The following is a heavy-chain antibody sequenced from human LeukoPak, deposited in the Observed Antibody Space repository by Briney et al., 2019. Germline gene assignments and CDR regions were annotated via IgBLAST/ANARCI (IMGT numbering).Heavy chain of an antibody. CDR3: ARRGPSGDYDY. CDR1: GGSISSYY. V-gene: IGHV4-59*08. Sequence: PSETLSLTCTVSGGSISSYYWSWIRQPPGKGLEWIGYIYYSGSTNYNPSLKSRVTISVDTSKNQFSLKLSSVTAADTAVYYCARRGPSGDYDYWGQGTLVTVSS. J-gene: IGHJ4*02. CDR2: IYYSGST. D-gene: IGHD4-17*01.